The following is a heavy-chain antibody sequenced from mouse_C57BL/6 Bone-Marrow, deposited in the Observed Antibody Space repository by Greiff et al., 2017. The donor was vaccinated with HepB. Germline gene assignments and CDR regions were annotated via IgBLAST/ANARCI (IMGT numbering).Heavy chain of an antibody. CDR3: ARRGYYYGSSPYYAMDY. CDR2: IYPRDGST. J-gene: IGHJ4*01. D-gene: IGHD1-1*01. Sequence: VKLQESGPELVKPGASVKLSCKASGYTFTSYDINWVKQRPGQGLEWIGWIYPRDGSTKYNEKFKGKATLTVDTSSSTAYMELHSLTSEDSAVYFCARRGYYYGSSPYYAMDYWGQGTSVTVSS. V-gene: IGHV1-85*01. CDR1: GYTFTSYD.